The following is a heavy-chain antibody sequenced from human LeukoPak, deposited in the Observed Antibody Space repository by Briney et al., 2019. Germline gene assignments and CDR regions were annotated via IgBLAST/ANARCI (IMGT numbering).Heavy chain of an antibody. CDR2: IYHNGTP. J-gene: IGHJ6*02. V-gene: IGHV4-4*02. CDR3: ATAPILRGEGGEHYKYGMDV. D-gene: IGHD2-2*02. CDR1: VGSINSGNW. Sequence: SGTLSLTCAVSVGSINSGNWWSWVRQSPGKGLEWIGEIYHNGTPNYNPSLKSRVTISADTFKNHSSLKMTSVTAADAAVYYCATAPILRGEGGEHYKYGMDVWGQGTTVIVSS.